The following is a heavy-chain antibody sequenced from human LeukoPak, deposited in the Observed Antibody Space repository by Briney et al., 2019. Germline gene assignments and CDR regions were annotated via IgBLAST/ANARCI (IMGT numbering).Heavy chain of an antibody. Sequence: SVKVSCKASGGTFSSYAISWVRQAPGQGPEWMGGIIPIFGTANYAQKFQGRVTITTDESTSTAYMELSGLRSEDTAVYYCARAKFSGYDRNLDYWGQGTLVTVSS. CDR2: IIPIFGTA. V-gene: IGHV1-69*05. CDR3: ARAKFSGYDRNLDY. D-gene: IGHD5-12*01. CDR1: GGTFSSYA. J-gene: IGHJ4*02.